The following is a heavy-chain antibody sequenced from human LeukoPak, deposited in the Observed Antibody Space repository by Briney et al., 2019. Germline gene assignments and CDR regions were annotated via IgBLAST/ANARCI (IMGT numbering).Heavy chain of an antibody. Sequence: GGSLRLSCAASGFTFSSYAMSWVRQAPGKGLEWVSAISWNSGSIGYADSVKGRFTISRDNAKNSLYLQMNSLRAEDTALYYCAKGSIAAVAGSFFDYWGQGTLVTVSS. V-gene: IGHV3-9*01. D-gene: IGHD6-19*01. J-gene: IGHJ4*02. CDR2: ISWNSGSI. CDR3: AKGSIAAVAGSFFDY. CDR1: GFTFSSYA.